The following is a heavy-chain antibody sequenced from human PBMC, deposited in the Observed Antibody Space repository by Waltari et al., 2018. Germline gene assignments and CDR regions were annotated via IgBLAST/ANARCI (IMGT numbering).Heavy chain of an antibody. CDR3: ARVGTGGRFDY. D-gene: IGHD1-26*01. Sequence: QVQLVESGGGVVPPGRSLRLSCASSGFPFSTYGLQLLRRAPGKGLEWVAVIWYDGSNKYYADAVKGRFTISRDNSKNTLYLQMNSLRAEDTAVYYCARVGTGGRFDYWGQGTLVTVSS. V-gene: IGHV3-33*01. J-gene: IGHJ4*02. CDR1: GFPFSTYG. CDR2: IWYDGSNK.